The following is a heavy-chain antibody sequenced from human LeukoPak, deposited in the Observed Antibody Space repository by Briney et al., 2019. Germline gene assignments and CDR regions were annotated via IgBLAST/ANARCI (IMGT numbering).Heavy chain of an antibody. Sequence: SETLSLTCNVSGGSITSYYWRWIRQPPGKGLEWMGYVFYGGTTNYNPSLKHRVTIPVDTSNNQFSLTRSAGTSACAAFYCCASTAGGGDSWGQGTLVTVSS. CDR1: GGSITSYY. D-gene: IGHD2-21*01. V-gene: IGHV4-59*01. CDR3: ASTAGGGDS. J-gene: IGHJ5*02. CDR2: VFYGGTT.